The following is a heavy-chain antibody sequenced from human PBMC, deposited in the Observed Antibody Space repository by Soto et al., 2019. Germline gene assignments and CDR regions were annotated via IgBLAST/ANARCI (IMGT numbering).Heavy chain of an antibody. CDR2: ISYDGSNK. V-gene: IGHV3-30-3*01. CDR3: ARERGRGYCSSTSCPMDV. D-gene: IGHD2-2*01. CDR1: GFTFSSYA. J-gene: IGHJ6*02. Sequence: QVQLVESGGGVVQPGRSLRLSCAASGFTFSSYAMHWVRQAPGKGLEWVAVISYDGSNKYYADSVKGRFTISRDNSKNTLHLQMNSLRAEDTAVYYCARERGRGYCSSTSCPMDVWGQGTTVTVSS.